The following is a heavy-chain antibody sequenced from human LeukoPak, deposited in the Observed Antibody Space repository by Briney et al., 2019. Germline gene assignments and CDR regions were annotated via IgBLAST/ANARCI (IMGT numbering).Heavy chain of an antibody. CDR2: INHSGST. CDR1: GGSFSGYY. CDR3: ARGYCSGGSCYPLKSIYYYYMDV. V-gene: IGHV4-34*01. D-gene: IGHD2-15*01. Sequence: SETLPLTCAVYGGSFSGYYWNWIRQPPGKGLEWIGKINHSGSTNYNPSLKSRVTISVDTSKNQFSLKVTSVTAADTAVYYCARGYCSGGSCYPLKSIYYYYMDVWGEGTTVTFSS. J-gene: IGHJ6*03.